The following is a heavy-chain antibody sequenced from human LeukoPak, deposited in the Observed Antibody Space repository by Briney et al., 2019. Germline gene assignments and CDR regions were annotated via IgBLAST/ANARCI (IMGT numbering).Heavy chain of an antibody. V-gene: IGHV3-23*01. Sequence: GGSLRPSCAASGFTFSSYAMTWVRQAPGMGLEWVASIIGSGSNTYYADSVKGRFTTSRDNSKNTLYLQMNSLRAEDTAVYYCAKGVLRTGGDYWGQGTLVTVSS. CDR1: GFTFSSYA. D-gene: IGHD3-16*01. CDR3: AKGVLRTGGDY. J-gene: IGHJ4*02. CDR2: IIGSGSNT.